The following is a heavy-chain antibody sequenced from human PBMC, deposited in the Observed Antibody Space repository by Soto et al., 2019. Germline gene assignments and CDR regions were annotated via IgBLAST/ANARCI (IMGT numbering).Heavy chain of an antibody. Sequence: EVQLLESGGGLVQPGGSLRLSCAASGFTFSSYAMSWVRQAPGKGLEWVSAISGSGGSTYYADSVKGRFTISRDNSKNTLYLQMNSLRAEDTAVYYCAKDLAGEGLRYWYFDLWGRGTLVTVSS. CDR3: AKDLAGEGLRYWYFDL. V-gene: IGHV3-23*01. J-gene: IGHJ2*01. CDR2: ISGSGGST. CDR1: GFTFSSYA. D-gene: IGHD6-19*01.